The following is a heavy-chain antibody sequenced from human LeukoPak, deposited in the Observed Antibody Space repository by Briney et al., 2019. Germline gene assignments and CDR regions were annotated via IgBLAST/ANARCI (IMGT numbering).Heavy chain of an antibody. D-gene: IGHD3-22*01. Sequence: GASVKVSCKASGYTFGSYGISWVRQAPGQGLEWMGWINPNSGGTNYAQKFQGRVTMTRDTSISTAYMELSRLRSDDTAVYYCARAPPIIDSSGYFYYWGQGTLVTVSS. CDR1: GYTFGSYG. CDR2: INPNSGGT. CDR3: ARAPPIIDSSGYFYY. V-gene: IGHV1-2*02. J-gene: IGHJ4*02.